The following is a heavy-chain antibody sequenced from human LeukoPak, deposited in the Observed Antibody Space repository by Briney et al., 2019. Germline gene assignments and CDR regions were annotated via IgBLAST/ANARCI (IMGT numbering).Heavy chain of an antibody. D-gene: IGHD3-9*01. Sequence: GGSLRLSCAASGFTFSSYGMSWVRQAPGKGLEWVAHIKQDGSEKYYVGSVKGRFTISRDNAKNSLYLQMNSLRAEDTAVYYCARVEDYDILTGFDYWGQGTLVTVSS. V-gene: IGHV3-7*01. J-gene: IGHJ4*02. CDR3: ARVEDYDILTGFDY. CDR1: GFTFSSYG. CDR2: IKQDGSEK.